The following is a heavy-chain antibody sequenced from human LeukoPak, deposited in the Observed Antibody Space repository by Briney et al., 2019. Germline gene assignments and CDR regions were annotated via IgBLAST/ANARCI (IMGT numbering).Heavy chain of an antibody. V-gene: IGHV1-3*01. Sequence: GASVKVSCKASRHTSTTYAIHWVRQAPGQGLEWMGWINAGNGNIKYSQKLQGRVTIIGDTSASTAYMELSSLRSEDTAVYYCARGYCSSTSCYMDVWGQGTTVT. CDR1: RHTSTTYA. CDR2: INAGNGNI. D-gene: IGHD2-2*01. J-gene: IGHJ6*02. CDR3: ARGYCSSTSCYMDV.